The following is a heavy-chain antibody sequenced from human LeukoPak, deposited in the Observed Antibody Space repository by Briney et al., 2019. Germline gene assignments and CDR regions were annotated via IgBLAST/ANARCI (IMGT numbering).Heavy chain of an antibody. CDR1: GFTFSSYG. J-gene: IGHJ4*02. CDR3: AKVFPYYDSSGRYFDY. Sequence: GGSLRLSCAASGFTFSSYGMSWVRQAPGKGLEWVSGISGSGGSTYYADSVEGRFTISRDNSKNTLYLQMNSLRAEDTAVYYCAKVFPYYDSSGRYFDYWGQGTLVTVSS. D-gene: IGHD3-22*01. V-gene: IGHV3-23*01. CDR2: ISGSGGST.